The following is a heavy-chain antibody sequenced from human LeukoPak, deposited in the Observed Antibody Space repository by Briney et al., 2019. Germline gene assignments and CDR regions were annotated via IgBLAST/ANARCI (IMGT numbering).Heavy chain of an antibody. CDR3: AKGTLTKTHGISWDPFDY. CDR2: FSRGGSDI. Sequence: GGSLRLSCAASGFTFSDHEIHWVRQAPGKGLEWVAYFSRGGSDIYYAESARGRSTISSDNAENSVVLQMNSLRAEDTAVYYCAKGTLTKTHGISWDPFDYWGQGTLVTVSS. J-gene: IGHJ4*02. CDR1: GFTFSDHE. V-gene: IGHV3-48*03. D-gene: IGHD6-13*01.